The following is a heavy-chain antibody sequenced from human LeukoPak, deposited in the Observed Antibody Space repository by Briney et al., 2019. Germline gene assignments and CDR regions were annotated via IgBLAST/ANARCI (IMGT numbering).Heavy chain of an antibody. CDR1: GFTFRIYA. V-gene: IGHV3-23*01. J-gene: IGHJ4*02. CDR2: ISGSGGST. D-gene: IGHD5-24*01. CDR3: AKPPYGRDVYNYFDC. Sequence: GGSLRLSCAGSGFTFRIYAMSWVRQAREKGLEWVSSISGSGGSTYYADSVKGRFTISRDNSKNTLHLQMNSLRVEDTAVYYCAKPPYGRDVYNYFDCWGQGTPVTVSS.